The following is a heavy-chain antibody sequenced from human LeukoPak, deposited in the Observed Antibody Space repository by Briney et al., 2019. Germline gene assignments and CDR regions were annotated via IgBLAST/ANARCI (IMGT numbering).Heavy chain of an antibody. CDR2: INHSGST. J-gene: IGHJ6*02. Sequence: SETLSLTCAVYGGSFSGYYWSWIRQPPGKGLEWIVEINHSGSTNYNPSLKSRATISVDTSKNQFSLKLSSVAAADTAVYYCARGGASPIYYYYYGMDVWGQGTTVTVSS. CDR1: GGSFSGYY. CDR3: ARGGASPIYYYYYGMDV. V-gene: IGHV4-34*01.